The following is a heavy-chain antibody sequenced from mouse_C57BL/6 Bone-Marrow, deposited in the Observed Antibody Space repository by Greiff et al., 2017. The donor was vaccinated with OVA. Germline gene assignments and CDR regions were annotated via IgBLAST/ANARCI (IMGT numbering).Heavy chain of an antibody. D-gene: IGHD2-3*01. J-gene: IGHJ4*01. CDR1: GFNIKDDY. V-gene: IGHV14-4*01. Sequence: EVQLQQSGAELVRPGASVKVSCTASGFNIKDDYMHWVKQRPEQGLEWIGWIDPENGDTEYASKFQGKATITADTSSNTAYLQLSSLTSEDTAVYYCTSDGYPYAMDYWGQGTSVTVSS. CDR3: TSDGYPYAMDY. CDR2: IDPENGDT.